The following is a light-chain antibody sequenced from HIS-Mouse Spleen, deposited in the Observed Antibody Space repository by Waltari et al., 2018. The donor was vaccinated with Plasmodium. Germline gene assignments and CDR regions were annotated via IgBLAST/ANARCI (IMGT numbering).Light chain of an antibody. V-gene: IGKV2-28*01. CDR2: LGS. CDR3: MQALQTPYT. Sequence: DIVMTQSPLSLPVTPRAPASISCRSSQSLLHSNGYNYLDWYLQKPGQSPQLLIYLGSNRASGVPDRFSGSGSGTDFTLKISRVEAEDVGVYYCMQALQTPYTFGQGTKLEIK. CDR1: QSLLHSNGYNY. J-gene: IGKJ2*01.